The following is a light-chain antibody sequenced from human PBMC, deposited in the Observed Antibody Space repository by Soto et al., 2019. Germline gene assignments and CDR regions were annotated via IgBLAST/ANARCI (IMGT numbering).Light chain of an antibody. CDR1: QAISTY. CDR3: QQLNAYPLN. Sequence: DIQLTQSPSLLSASVGDRVTIPCRASQAISTYLARYQQTSGKDPKLLISPASTLQRGVPSRFRGNGSWTQFPLTISSLQPEDFETYYCQQLNAYPLNFGGGTRVKIK. V-gene: IGKV1-9*01. J-gene: IGKJ4*01. CDR2: PAS.